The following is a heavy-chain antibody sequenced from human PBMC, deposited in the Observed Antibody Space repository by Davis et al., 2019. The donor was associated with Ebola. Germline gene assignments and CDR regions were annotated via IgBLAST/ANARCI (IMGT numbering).Heavy chain of an antibody. CDR3: ARLDYDILTGYFY. D-gene: IGHD3-9*01. CDR2: INHSGST. V-gene: IGHV4-34*01. J-gene: IGHJ4*02. CDR1: GGSFSGYY. Sequence: SETLSPTCAVHGGSFSGYYWSWIRQPPGKGLEWIGEINHSGSTNYNPSLKSRVTISVDTSKNQFSLKLSSVTAADTAVYYCARLDYDILTGYFYWGQGTLVTVSS.